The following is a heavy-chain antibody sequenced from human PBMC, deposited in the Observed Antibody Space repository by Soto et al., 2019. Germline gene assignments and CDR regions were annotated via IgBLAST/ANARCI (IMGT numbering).Heavy chain of an antibody. Sequence: EVQLLESGGGLVQPGGSLRLSCAASGFTFSNFAMSWVRQPPGKGLEWVSAISSGGGNTFYADSVKGRFTISRDNSNSTLYLQMNNLRAEDTAVYYCAKDWYYYYYMDVWCKGTTVTVSS. CDR3: AKDWYYYYYMDV. V-gene: IGHV3-23*01. J-gene: IGHJ6*03. CDR1: GFTFSNFA. CDR2: ISSGGGNT.